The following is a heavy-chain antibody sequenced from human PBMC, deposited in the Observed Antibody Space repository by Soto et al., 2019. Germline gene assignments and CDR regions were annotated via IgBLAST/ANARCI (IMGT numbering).Heavy chain of an antibody. J-gene: IGHJ4*02. V-gene: IGHV4-34*01. CDR3: ARGPRIAARRPFDY. CDR1: GGSFSGYY. D-gene: IGHD6-6*01. CDR2: INHSGST. Sequence: SETLSVTCAVYGGSFSGYYWSWIRQPPGKGLEWIGEINHSGSTNYNPSLKSRVTISVDTSKNQFSLKLSSVTAADTAVYYCARGPRIAARRPFDYWGQGTLVTVSS.